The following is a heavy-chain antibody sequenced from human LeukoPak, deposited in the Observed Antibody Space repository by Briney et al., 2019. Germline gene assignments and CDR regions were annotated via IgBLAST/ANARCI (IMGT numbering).Heavy chain of an antibody. Sequence: ASVKVSCKASGGTFSSYAISWVRQAPGQGLEWMGRIIPIFGIANYAQKFQGRVTITADKSTSTAYMELSSLRSEDTAVYYCASVAHQNYYYYGMDVWGQGTKVTVSS. CDR3: ASVAHQNYYYYGMDV. D-gene: IGHD6-19*01. CDR2: IIPIFGIA. CDR1: GGTFSSYA. V-gene: IGHV1-69*04. J-gene: IGHJ6*02.